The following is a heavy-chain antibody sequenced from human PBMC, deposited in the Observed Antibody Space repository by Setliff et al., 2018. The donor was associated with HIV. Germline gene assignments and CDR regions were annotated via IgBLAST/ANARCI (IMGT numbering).Heavy chain of an antibody. J-gene: IGHJ2*01. Sequence: LSLTCTVSGGSISSGDYYWTWIRQPPGKGLEWIGYIYNSGSTYYEPSLRGRVTISIDRSKNQFSLKLNSVTAADTAVYYCARETNASGSLTAYWYFDLWGRGTLVT. V-gene: IGHV4-30-4*08. CDR3: ARETNASGSLTAYWYFDL. CDR2: IYNSGST. D-gene: IGHD3-10*01. CDR1: GGSISSGDYY.